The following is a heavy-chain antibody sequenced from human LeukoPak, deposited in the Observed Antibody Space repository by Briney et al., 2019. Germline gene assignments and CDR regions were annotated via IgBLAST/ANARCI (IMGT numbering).Heavy chain of an antibody. D-gene: IGHD2-2*01. CDR3: ASRLVQLPLNYYYYYMDV. V-gene: IGHV4-61*02. J-gene: IGHJ6*03. Sequence: SETLSLTCTVSGGSISSGSYYWSWIRQPAGKGLEWIGRIYTSGSTNYNPSLKSRVTISVDTSKNQFSLKLSSVTAADTAVYYCASRLVQLPLNYYYYYMDVWGKGTTVTVSS. CDR2: IYTSGST. CDR1: GGSISSGSYY.